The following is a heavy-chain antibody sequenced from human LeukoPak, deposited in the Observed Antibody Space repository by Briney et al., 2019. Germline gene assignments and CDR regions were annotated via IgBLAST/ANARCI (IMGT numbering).Heavy chain of an antibody. D-gene: IGHD3-10*01. Sequence: GASMKVSCKASGYTFTSYGISWVRQAPGQGLEWMGWISAYNGNTNYAQKLQGRVTMTTDTSTSTAYMELRSLRSDDTAVYYCARDLSAMVRGVINWFDPWGQGTLVTVSS. CDR2: ISAYNGNT. V-gene: IGHV1-18*01. CDR1: GYTFTSYG. CDR3: ARDLSAMVRGVINWFDP. J-gene: IGHJ5*02.